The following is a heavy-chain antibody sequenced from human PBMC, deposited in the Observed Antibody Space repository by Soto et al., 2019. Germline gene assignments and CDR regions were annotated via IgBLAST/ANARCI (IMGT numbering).Heavy chain of an antibody. J-gene: IGHJ5*02. CDR2: ISTYNGNT. D-gene: IGHD2-8*01. CDR3: ARDEYNNGRNWLNP. Sequence: GASVKVSCKASGYSFSNSGFSWMRQAPGQGLEWMGWISTYNGNTNYAQKFQGRLSMTRDTSTTTAFMELTTLRSDDTAVYYCARDEYNNGRNWLNPWGQGTLVTSPQ. V-gene: IGHV1-18*01. CDR1: GYSFSNSG.